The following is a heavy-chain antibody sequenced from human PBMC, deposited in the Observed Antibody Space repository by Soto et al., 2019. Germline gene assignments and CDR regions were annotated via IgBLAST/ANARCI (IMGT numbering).Heavy chain of an antibody. CDR2: INSVNDHT. D-gene: IGHD2-15*01. CDR3: ARDILRGTPSY. V-gene: IGHV1-3*01. CDR1: GYSFSTHA. Sequence: VASVKVSCKASGYSFSTHAMHWVRQAPGQGLEWVGWINSVNDHTIYSEKFQGRVTITSDTSATTAYMELSSLTSEDTAVYYCARDILRGTPSYSAQRSPDTVSS. J-gene: IGHJ4*02.